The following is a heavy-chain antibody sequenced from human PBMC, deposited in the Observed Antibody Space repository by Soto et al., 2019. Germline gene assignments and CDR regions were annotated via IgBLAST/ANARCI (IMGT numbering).Heavy chain of an antibody. D-gene: IGHD3-10*01. CDR2: INHSGST. Sequence: SETLSLTCAVYGGSCSGCYWSGIRQPPGKGLEWIGEINHSGSTNYNPSLKSRVTISVDTSKNQFSLKLSSVTAADTAVYYCARGVGYYGSGSYNYYYYHYGMDVWGKETTVTVSS. CDR3: ARGVGYYGSGSYNYYYYHYGMDV. V-gene: IGHV4-34*01. CDR1: GGSCSGCY. J-gene: IGHJ6*04.